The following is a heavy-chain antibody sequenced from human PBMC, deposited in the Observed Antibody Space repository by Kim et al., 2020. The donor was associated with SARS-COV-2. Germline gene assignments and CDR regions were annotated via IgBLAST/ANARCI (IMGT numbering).Heavy chain of an antibody. D-gene: IGHD6-13*01. CDR1: GFSLNTGGVS. J-gene: IGHJ4*02. V-gene: IGHV2-5*02. CDR2: IYWDNDD. Sequence: SGPTLVNPTQTLTLTCSMSGFSLNTGGVSVAWIRQPPGKALEWLGHIYWDNDDRYSPSLKSRLTITRDTSKNHVVLRMTNMDAVDTATYYCAASFQSSFAYWGQGSLVTVSS. CDR3: AASFQSSFAY.